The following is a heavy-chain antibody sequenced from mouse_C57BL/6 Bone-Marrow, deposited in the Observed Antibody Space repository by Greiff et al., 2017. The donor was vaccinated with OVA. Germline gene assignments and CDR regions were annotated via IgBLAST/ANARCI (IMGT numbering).Heavy chain of an antibody. CDR1: GYTFTEYT. D-gene: IGHD1-1*01. V-gene: IGHV1-62-2*01. CDR2: FYPGSGSI. CDR3: ARHEDYCYGSSRDYYAMDY. J-gene: IGHJ4*01. Sequence: VQLQQSGAELVKPGASVKLSCKASGYTFTEYTIHWVKQRSGQGLEWIGWFYPGSGSIKYNEKFKDKATLTADKSSSTVYMELSRLTSEDSAVYFCARHEDYCYGSSRDYYAMDYWGQGTSVTVSS.